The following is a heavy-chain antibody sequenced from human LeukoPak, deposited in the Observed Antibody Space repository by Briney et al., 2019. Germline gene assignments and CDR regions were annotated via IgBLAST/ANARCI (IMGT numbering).Heavy chain of an antibody. D-gene: IGHD6-13*01. CDR3: ARDIIAQAGNDY. Sequence: GGSLRLSCAASGFIFSSYSMNWVRQAPGKGLEWVSCISSSSSSIYYADSVKGRFTISRDNAKNSLYLQMNSLRAEDTAVYYCARDIIAQAGNDYWGQGTLVTVSS. CDR1: GFIFSSYS. V-gene: IGHV3-21*01. J-gene: IGHJ4*02. CDR2: ISSSSSSI.